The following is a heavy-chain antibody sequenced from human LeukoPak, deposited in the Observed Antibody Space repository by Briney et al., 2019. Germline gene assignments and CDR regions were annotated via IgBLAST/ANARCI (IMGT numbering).Heavy chain of an antibody. D-gene: IGHD4-17*01. CDR1: GFTVSSNY. CDR2: IYGGGST. CDR3: ARGSPYGDLYFDY. V-gene: IGHV3-53*01. J-gene: IGHJ4*02. Sequence: GGSLRLSCAASGFTVSSNYMSWVRQAPGKGLEWVSVIYGGGSTYYADSVKGRFTISRDNSKNTLYLQMNSLRAEDTAVYYCARGSPYGDLYFDYWGQGTLVTVSS.